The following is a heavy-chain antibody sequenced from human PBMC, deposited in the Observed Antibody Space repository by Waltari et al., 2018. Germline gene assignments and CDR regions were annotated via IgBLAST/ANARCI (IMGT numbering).Heavy chain of an antibody. CDR2: ISRHSADI. D-gene: IGHD2-21*01. CDR3: AREFPLDGWDY. V-gene: IGHV3-23*01. CDR1: EFTFSPYA. J-gene: IGHJ4*02. Sequence: EVQLLESGGGLVQPGGSLRLSCVASEFTFSPYAMNWVRQAPGKGLEGVAVISRHSADIYYADSVKGRFTISRDNSNNMLYLHMNSLGAEDTAVYYCAREFPLDGWDYWGQGTLVTVSS.